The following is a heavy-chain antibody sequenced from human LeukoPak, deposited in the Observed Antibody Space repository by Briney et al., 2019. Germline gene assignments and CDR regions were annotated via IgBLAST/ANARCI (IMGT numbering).Heavy chain of an antibody. CDR1: GFTFSTYA. CDR2: ISSTSNYI. D-gene: IGHD3-22*01. J-gene: IGHJ4*02. CDR3: ASVPGSSGTGP. V-gene: IGHV3-21*01. Sequence: GGSLRLSCAASGFTFSTYAISWVRQAPGKGLEWVSCISSTSNYIYYADSVKGRFTISRDNAKNSLYLQMNSLRAEDTAVYYCASVPGSSGTGPWGQGTLVTVSS.